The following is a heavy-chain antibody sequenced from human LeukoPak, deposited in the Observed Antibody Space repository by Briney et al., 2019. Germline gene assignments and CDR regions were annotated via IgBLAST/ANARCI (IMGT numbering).Heavy chain of an antibody. CDR3: AKGGSSWSEFDY. D-gene: IGHD6-13*01. CDR2: IYSGGST. CDR1: GFTVSSNY. J-gene: IGHJ4*02. Sequence: GGSLRLSCAASGFTVSSNYMSWVRQAPGKGLEWVSVIYSGGSTYYADSVKGRFTISRDNSKNTLYLQMNSLRDDDTAVYYCAKGGSSWSEFDYWGQGTLVTVSS. V-gene: IGHV3-66*01.